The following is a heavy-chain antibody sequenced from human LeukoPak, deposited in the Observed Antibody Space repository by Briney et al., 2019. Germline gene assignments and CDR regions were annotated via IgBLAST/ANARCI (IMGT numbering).Heavy chain of an antibody. J-gene: IGHJ5*02. CDR2: INPNSGGT. V-gene: IGHV1-2*04. CDR3: ARGGPTRGTTVTKDWLDP. Sequence: ASVKVSCKASGYTFTGYYMHWVRQAPGQGLEWMGWINPNSGGTNYAQKFQGWVTMTRDTSISTAYMELSRLRSDDTAVYYCARGGPTRGTTVTKDWLDPWGQGTLVTVSS. D-gene: IGHD4-17*01. CDR1: GYTFTGYY.